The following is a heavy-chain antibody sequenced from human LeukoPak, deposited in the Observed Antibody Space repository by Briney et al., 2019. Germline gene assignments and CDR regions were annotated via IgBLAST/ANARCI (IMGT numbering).Heavy chain of an antibody. CDR1: GGSISSGSYY. V-gene: IGHV4-61*02. Sequence: PSETLSLTCTVSGGSISSGSYYWSWIRQPAGKGLEWIGRIYTSGSTNYNPSLKSRVTISVDTSKNQFSLKLSSVTAADTAVYYCARVRITIFGVPPPPAFDIWGQGTMVTVSS. CDR3: ARVRITIFGVPPPPAFDI. J-gene: IGHJ3*02. D-gene: IGHD3-3*01. CDR2: IYTSGST.